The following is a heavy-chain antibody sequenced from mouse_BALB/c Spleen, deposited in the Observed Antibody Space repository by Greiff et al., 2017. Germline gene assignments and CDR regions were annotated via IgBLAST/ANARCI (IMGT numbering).Heavy chain of an antibody. Sequence: EVMLVESGGGLVQPGGSLKLSCAATGFDFSRYWMSWVRQAPGKGLEWIGEINPDSSTINYTPSLKDKFIISRDNAKNTLYLQMSKVRSEDTALYYCARRGYGRRPYYFDYWGQGTTLTVSS. D-gene: IGHD1-1*01. CDR3: ARRGYGRRPYYFDY. V-gene: IGHV4-1*02. CDR2: INPDSSTI. CDR1: GFDFSRYW. J-gene: IGHJ2*01.